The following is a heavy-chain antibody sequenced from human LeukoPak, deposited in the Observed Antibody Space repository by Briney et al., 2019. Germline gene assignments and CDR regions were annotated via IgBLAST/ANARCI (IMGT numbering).Heavy chain of an antibody. V-gene: IGHV3-74*01. J-gene: IGHJ4*02. CDR3: VREGFFDY. CDR2: IHSDGSIA. Sequence: GGSLRLSCAASGFTFSSYRMNWVRQAPGKGLVWVSRIHSDGSIANYTDSVKGRFTISRDNVKNTLYLQMNSLRAEDTAVYYCVREGFFDYWGQGTLVTVSS. CDR1: GFTFSSYR.